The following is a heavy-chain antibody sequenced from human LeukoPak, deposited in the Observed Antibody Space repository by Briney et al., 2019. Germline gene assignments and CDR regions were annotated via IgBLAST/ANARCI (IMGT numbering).Heavy chain of an antibody. CDR3: ATVRYSSGWYGYFDS. J-gene: IGHJ4*02. CDR2: ISASGTGT. D-gene: IGHD6-19*01. V-gene: IGHV3-23*01. Sequence: EGSLRLSCAASGSTFSSYAMSWVRQAPGKGLEWVSAISASGTGTYYADSVKGRFTISRDNSKNTLSLQMNSLRAEDTAVYYCATVRYSSGWYGYFDSWGQGTLVTVSS. CDR1: GSTFSSYA.